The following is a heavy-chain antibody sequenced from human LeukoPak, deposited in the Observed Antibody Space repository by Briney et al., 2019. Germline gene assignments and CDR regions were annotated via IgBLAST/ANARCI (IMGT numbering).Heavy chain of an antibody. CDR1: GGSISSGSYY. J-gene: IGHJ4*02. Sequence: SQTLSLTCTVSGGSISSGSYYWSWIRQPAGKGLEWIGRIYTSGSTNYNPSLKSRVTISVDTSKNQFSLKLSSVTAADTAVYYCARQHSSGYYRDPFDYWGQGTLVTVSS. CDR3: ARQHSSGYYRDPFDY. D-gene: IGHD3-22*01. CDR2: IYTSGST. V-gene: IGHV4-61*02.